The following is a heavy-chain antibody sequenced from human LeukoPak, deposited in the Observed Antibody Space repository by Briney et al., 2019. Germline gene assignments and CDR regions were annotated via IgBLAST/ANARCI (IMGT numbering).Heavy chain of an antibody. J-gene: IGHJ4*02. D-gene: IGHD6-13*01. V-gene: IGHV1-46*01. CDR2: INPSGGST. CDR1: GYTFTSYY. CDR3: ARESSRGGFDY. Sequence: ASVKVSCKASGYTFTSYYMHWVRQAPGQGLEWMGIINPSGGSTSCAQKFQGRVTMTRDTSTSTVYMELSSLRSEDTAVYYCARESSRGGFDYWGQGTLVTVSS.